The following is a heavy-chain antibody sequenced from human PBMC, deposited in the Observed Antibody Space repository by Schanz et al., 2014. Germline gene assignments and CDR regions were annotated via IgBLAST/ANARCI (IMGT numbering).Heavy chain of an antibody. J-gene: IGHJ4*02. Sequence: QVQLVQSEAEVKKPGSSVKVSCKASGYTFTSYGINWVRQAPGQGLEWMGKIIPVLNIATYAQRFQGRVSITADTSTNTAYMELSSLTSEDTAVHYCARGRGFYDYWGQGTLVTVSS. CDR2: IIPVLNIA. D-gene: IGHD3-10*01. CDR1: GYTFTSYG. CDR3: ARGRGFYDY. V-gene: IGHV1-69*02.